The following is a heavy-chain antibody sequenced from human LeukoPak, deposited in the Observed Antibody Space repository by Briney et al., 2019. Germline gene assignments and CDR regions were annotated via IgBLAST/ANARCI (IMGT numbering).Heavy chain of an antibody. CDR2: ISSSSSTI. CDR1: GFTFSSYS. CDR3: ARDSGYSGLLWDYYYMDV. J-gene: IGHJ6*03. Sequence: GGSLRLPCAASGFTFSSYSMNWVRQAPGKGLEWVSYISSSSSTIYYADSVKGRFTISRDNAKNSLYLQMNSLRAEDTAVYYCARDSGYSGLLWDYYYMDVWGKGTTVTVSS. D-gene: IGHD6-13*01. V-gene: IGHV3-48*01.